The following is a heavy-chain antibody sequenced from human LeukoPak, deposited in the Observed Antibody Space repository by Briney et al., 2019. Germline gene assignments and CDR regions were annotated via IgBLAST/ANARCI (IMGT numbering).Heavy chain of an antibody. J-gene: IGHJ6*03. CDR2: IYTSGST. D-gene: IGHD2-2*01. CDR1: GGSISSSY. V-gene: IGHV4-4*07. CDR3: ARESRDIVVVPVTYYYMDV. Sequence: SETLSLTCTVSGGSISSSYWSWIRQPAGKGLEWIGRIYTSGSTNYNPSLKSRVTMSVGTSKNQFSLKLSSVTAADTAVYYCARESRDIVVVPVTYYYMDVWGKGTTVTVSS.